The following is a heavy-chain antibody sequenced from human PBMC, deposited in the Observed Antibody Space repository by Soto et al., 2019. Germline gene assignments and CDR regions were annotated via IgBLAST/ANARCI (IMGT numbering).Heavy chain of an antibody. J-gene: IGHJ4*02. CDR3: ARRGYSYGSYYFDY. CDR2: MYNTGST. Sequence: SETLSVTCTVAGGSIRSYYWSWIRQPPGKGLEWIGYMYNTGSTIYNPSLKSRVTISVDTSKNQFSLKLNSVTAADTAVYYCARRGYSYGSYYFDYWGQGTLVTVSS. D-gene: IGHD5-18*01. CDR1: GGSIRSYY. V-gene: IGHV4-59*01.